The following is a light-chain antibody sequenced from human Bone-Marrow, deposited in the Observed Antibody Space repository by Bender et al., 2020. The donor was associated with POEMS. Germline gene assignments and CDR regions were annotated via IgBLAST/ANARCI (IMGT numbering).Light chain of an antibody. Sequence: GQTASITCSGDDLGDKYVAWYQQNPGQSPVLVIYQDTKRSSGIPERFSGSNSGNTATLTISGTQAMDEADYYCQAWDTYSVIFGGGTKLTVL. CDR1: DLGDKY. J-gene: IGLJ2*01. CDR2: QDT. CDR3: QAWDTYSVI. V-gene: IGLV3-1*01.